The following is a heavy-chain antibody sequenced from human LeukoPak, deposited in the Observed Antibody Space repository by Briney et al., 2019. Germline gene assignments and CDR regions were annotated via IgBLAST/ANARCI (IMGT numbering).Heavy chain of an antibody. J-gene: IGHJ4*02. Sequence: ASVKVSCKASGYTFTNYYIHWVRQAPGQGLEWMGWINPNSAGTTYAQKFQGSVTMTRDTSISTAYMELSRLRSDDTAVYYCARDFTQNYFDTSGYPGDYWGQGTLVTVSS. V-gene: IGHV1-2*02. D-gene: IGHD3-22*01. CDR1: GYTFTNYY. CDR2: INPNSAGT. CDR3: ARDFTQNYFDTSGYPGDY.